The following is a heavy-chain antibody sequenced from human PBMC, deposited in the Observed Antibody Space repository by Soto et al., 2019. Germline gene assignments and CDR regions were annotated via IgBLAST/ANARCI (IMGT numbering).Heavy chain of an antibody. CDR3: ARYYNWIHYYYYGMDV. CDR2: ISAYNGNT. V-gene: IGHV1-18*04. CDR1: GYTFTSYG. J-gene: IGHJ6*02. D-gene: IGHD3-10*01. Sequence: GASVKVSFKASGYTFTSYGISWVRQAPGQGLEWMGWISAYNGNTNYAQKLQGRVTMTTDTSTSTAYMELRSLRSDDTAVYYCARYYNWIHYYYYGMDVWGQGTTVTVSS.